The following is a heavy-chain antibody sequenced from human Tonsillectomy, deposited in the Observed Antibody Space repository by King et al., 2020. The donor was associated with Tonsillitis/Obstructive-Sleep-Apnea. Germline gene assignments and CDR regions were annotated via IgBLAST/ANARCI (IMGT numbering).Heavy chain of an antibody. D-gene: IGHD6-13*01. CDR2: IKQDGGEK. Sequence: VQLVESGGGLVQPGGSLRLSCTASGFTFSDYWMNWVRQAPGKGLEWVANIKQDGGEKYYVDSVKGRFTISRDNAKNSLYLQMNSLRAEDTAVYYCVRSRSSWYGGDWGQGTLVTVSS. J-gene: IGHJ4*02. V-gene: IGHV3-7*01. CDR1: GFTFSDYW. CDR3: VRSRSSWYGGD.